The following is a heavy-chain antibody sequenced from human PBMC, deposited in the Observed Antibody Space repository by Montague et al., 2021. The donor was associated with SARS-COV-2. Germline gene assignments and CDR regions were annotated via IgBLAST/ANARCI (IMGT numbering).Heavy chain of an antibody. D-gene: IGHD1-1*01. CDR1: GDSVSSNSAT. CDR2: TYYRSKWYN. V-gene: IGHV6-1*01. Sequence: CAISGDSVSSNSATWNWVRQSPSRGLEWLGRTYYRSKWYNDHAVSVRGRVTINPDTSKNQFSLRLNSVTPEDTAIYYCTSGREGNYNVMDVWGQGTTVTVSS. J-gene: IGHJ6*02. CDR3: TSGREGNYNVMDV.